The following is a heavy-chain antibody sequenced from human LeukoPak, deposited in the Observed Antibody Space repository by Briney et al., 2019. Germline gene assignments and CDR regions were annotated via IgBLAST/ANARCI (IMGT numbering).Heavy chain of an antibody. Sequence: ASVKVSCKASGYTFTSYGISWVRQAPGQGLERMGWISAYNGNTNYAQKLQGRVTMTTDTSTSTAYMELRSLRSDDTAVYYCARVVRITMVRGAYDYWGQGTLVTVSS. CDR2: ISAYNGNT. CDR1: GYTFTSYG. V-gene: IGHV1-18*01. J-gene: IGHJ4*02. D-gene: IGHD3-10*01. CDR3: ARVVRITMVRGAYDY.